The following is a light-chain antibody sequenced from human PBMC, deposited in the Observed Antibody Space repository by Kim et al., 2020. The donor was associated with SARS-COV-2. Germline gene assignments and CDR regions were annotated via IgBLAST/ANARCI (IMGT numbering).Light chain of an antibody. Sequence: EIVLTQSPATLSLSPGDRATLSCCTSDSVSNYLAWYQQKPGQAPRLLIYDASNRAPGIPARFSGSGSGSAFTLTISSLEPEDFAVYYCEQRIKWPRTFGQGTRVDIK. CDR1: DSVSNY. CDR3: EQRIKWPRT. V-gene: IGKV3-11*01. J-gene: IGKJ1*01. CDR2: DAS.